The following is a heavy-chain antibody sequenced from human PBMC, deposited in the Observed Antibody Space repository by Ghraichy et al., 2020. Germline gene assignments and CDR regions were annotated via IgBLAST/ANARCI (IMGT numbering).Heavy chain of an antibody. Sequence: GESLNISCAASGFIFSSYGMHWVRQAPGKGLEWVAVIWPDGSMKYYGDSVKDRFTISRDNFNNVLFLQIDSLRAEDTAVFFCARGQNFHGNSPIAYWGQGTLVTVSS. CDR1: GFIFSSYG. J-gene: IGHJ4*02. D-gene: IGHD4-23*01. CDR3: ARGQNFHGNSPIAY. V-gene: IGHV3-33*08. CDR2: IWPDGSMK.